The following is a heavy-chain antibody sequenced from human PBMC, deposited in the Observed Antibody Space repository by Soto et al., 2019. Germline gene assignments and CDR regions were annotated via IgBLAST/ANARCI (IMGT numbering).Heavy chain of an antibody. Sequence: QVQLVQSGTEVKKPGASVKISCKASGYTFTSHTIHWVRQAPGQRLEWMAWINVNNDNTKYSHKFQGRVTLTIDTSASTVCMNLSSLRSEDTAVYYCARSSFTAVDYWGQGTLVSVSS. D-gene: IGHD5-18*01. V-gene: IGHV1-3*01. J-gene: IGHJ4*02. CDR2: INVNNDNT. CDR1: GYTFTSHT. CDR3: ARSSFTAVDY.